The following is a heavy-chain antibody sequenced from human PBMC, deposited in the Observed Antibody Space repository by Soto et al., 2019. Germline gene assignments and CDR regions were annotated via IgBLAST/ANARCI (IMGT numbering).Heavy chain of an antibody. V-gene: IGHV4-59*08. CDR1: GGSISSYY. D-gene: IGHD2-15*01. Sequence: SETLSLTCTVSGGSISSYYWSWIRQPPGKGLEWIGYIYYSGSTNYNPSLKSRVTISVDTSMNQFSLKLSSVTAADTAVYYCASSRGYCSVGSCYPFYDYYMDVWGKGTTVTVSS. J-gene: IGHJ6*03. CDR3: ASSRGYCSVGSCYPFYDYYMDV. CDR2: IYYSGST.